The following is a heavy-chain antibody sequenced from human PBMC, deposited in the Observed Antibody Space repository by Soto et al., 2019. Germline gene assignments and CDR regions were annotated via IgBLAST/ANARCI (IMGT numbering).Heavy chain of an antibody. CDR2: ISASGVTT. V-gene: IGHV3-23*01. CDR3: AEDRSSMDV. Sequence: EVQLLESGGGLVQPGGSLRLSCAASGFTFSSHAMSLVRQAPGKGLEWVSSISASGVTTYYADSVKGRFTISRDNSKNTLYLQMSRLRADDTAVYYCAEDRSSMDVWGKGTTVTVSS. J-gene: IGHJ6*03. CDR1: GFTFSSHA.